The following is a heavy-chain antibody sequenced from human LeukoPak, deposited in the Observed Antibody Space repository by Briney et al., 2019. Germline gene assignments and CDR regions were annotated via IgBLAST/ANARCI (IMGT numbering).Heavy chain of an antibody. D-gene: IGHD3-10*01. CDR3: ARRPLWFGEDYFDY. Sequence: PGGSLRLSCAVSGFTFSSYWMSWVRQAPGKGLEWVANIKQDGTEKYYVDSVNGRFTISRDNAKNSLYLQMNSLRDEDTAVYHCARRPLWFGEDYFDYWGQGTLVTVSS. CDR2: IKQDGTEK. J-gene: IGHJ4*02. CDR1: GFTFSSYW. V-gene: IGHV3-7*03.